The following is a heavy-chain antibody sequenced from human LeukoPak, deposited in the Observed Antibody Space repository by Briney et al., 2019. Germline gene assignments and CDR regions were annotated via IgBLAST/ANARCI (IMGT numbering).Heavy chain of an antibody. V-gene: IGHV3-48*02. CDR1: GFTFSSFS. CDR3: ARDIRGAVAGQGDY. J-gene: IGHJ4*02. CDR2: ISRGSSTI. D-gene: IGHD6-19*01. Sequence: GGSLRLSCAASGFTFSSFSMNWVRQAPGKGLEWVSYISRGSSTIYYADSVKGRFTISRDNAKNSLYLQMNSLRDEDTAVYYCARDIRGAVAGQGDYWGQGTLVTVSS.